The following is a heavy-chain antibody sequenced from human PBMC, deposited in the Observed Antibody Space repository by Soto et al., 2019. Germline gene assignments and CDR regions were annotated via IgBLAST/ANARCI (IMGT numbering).Heavy chain of an antibody. Sequence: EVQLLESGGGLVQPGGSLRLSCAASGFTFSSYAMSWVRQAPGKGLEWVSAISGSGGSTYYADSVKGRFTISRDNSKNTLYLQMNSLRAEDTAVYYCAKAGGLYSSGWYCPPPHFDYWGQGTLVTVSS. D-gene: IGHD6-19*01. V-gene: IGHV3-23*01. CDR2: ISGSGGST. CDR3: AKAGGLYSSGWYCPPPHFDY. J-gene: IGHJ4*02. CDR1: GFTFSSYA.